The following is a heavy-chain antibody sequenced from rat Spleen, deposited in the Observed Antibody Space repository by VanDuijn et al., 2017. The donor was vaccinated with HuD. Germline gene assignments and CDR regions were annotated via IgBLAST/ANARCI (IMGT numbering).Heavy chain of an antibody. CDR3: ARGYTHDY. CDR1: GFTFSDYY. J-gene: IGHJ2*01. D-gene: IGHD1-11*01. CDR2: ISFDGSST. Sequence: EVQLVESDGGLVQPGRSLKLSCAASGFTFSDYYMAWVRQAPTKGLEWVATISFDGSSTYYRDSVKGRFTISRDNSKSTLYLQMDSLRSEDTATYYCARGYTHDYWGQGVMVTVSS. V-gene: IGHV5-29*01.